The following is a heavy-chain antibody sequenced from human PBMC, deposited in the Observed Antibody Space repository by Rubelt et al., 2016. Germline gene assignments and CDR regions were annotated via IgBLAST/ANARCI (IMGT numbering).Heavy chain of an antibody. CDR3: ARESSSGWYIDY. Sequence: QVQLVQSGAEVKKPGASVKVSCKASGYTFTGYYMHWVRQAPGQGLEWVGRINPNSGGTNYAQNFQGRVTRTRDTSITTAYMELSRLRSDDTAVFYCARESSSGWYIDYWGQGTLVTVSS. CDR2: INPNSGGT. J-gene: IGHJ4*02. V-gene: IGHV1-2*06. CDR1: GYTFTGYY. D-gene: IGHD6-19*01.